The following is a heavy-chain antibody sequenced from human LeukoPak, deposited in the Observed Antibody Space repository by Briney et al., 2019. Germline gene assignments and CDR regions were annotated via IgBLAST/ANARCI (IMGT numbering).Heavy chain of an antibody. CDR2: ISGSGGST. CDR1: GFTFSNYA. Sequence: GGSLRLSCAASGFTFSNYAMSWVRQAPGKGLEWVSTISGSGGSTYYADSVKGRFTISRDNSKNTLYLQMNSLRAEDTAVYYCARGPYDSSGYRFDYWGQGTLVTVSS. CDR3: ARGPYDSSGYRFDY. D-gene: IGHD3-22*01. J-gene: IGHJ4*02. V-gene: IGHV3-23*01.